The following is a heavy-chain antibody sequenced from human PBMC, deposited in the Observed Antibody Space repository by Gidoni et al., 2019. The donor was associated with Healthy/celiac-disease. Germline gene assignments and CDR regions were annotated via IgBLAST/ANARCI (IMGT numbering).Heavy chain of an antibody. J-gene: IGHJ4*02. Sequence: EVQLVESGGGLVQPGGSLRLSCAASGFTFRSDSMNWVRQAPGKGLEWVSYISSSSSTIYYADSVKGRFTISRDNAKNSLYLQMNSLRAEDTAVYYCAREGPIHKYDILTGYYNYYFDYWGQGTLVTVSS. CDR1: GFTFRSDS. CDR3: AREGPIHKYDILTGYYNYYFDY. D-gene: IGHD3-9*01. CDR2: ISSSSSTI. V-gene: IGHV3-48*01.